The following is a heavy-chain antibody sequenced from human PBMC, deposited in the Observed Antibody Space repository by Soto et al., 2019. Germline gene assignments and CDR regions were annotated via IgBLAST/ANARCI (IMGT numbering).Heavy chain of an antibody. CDR2: ISYDGSNK. D-gene: IGHD2-2*01. Sequence: GGSLRLSXAASGFTFSSYAMHWVRQAPGKGLEWVAVISYDGSNKYYADSVKGRFTISRDNSKNTLYLQMNSLRAEDTAVYYCARGVVPAANTKGNWFDPWGQGTLVTVSS. J-gene: IGHJ5*02. CDR1: GFTFSSYA. V-gene: IGHV3-30-3*01. CDR3: ARGVVPAANTKGNWFDP.